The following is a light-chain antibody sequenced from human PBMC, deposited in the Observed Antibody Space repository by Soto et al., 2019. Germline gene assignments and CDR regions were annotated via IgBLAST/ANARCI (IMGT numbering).Light chain of an antibody. J-gene: IGKJ4*01. V-gene: IGKV1-8*01. CDR3: QPYYSYPQA. CDR1: QYISTY. Sequence: VRMTQSPTSFSASTGDSVTITCRARQYISTYLAWFQQKSGKAPKLVLYGASISQSGVPARFTGSGSGTDFTLTITVLQSEDFAIYYCQPYYSYPQAFGEGTTVEI. CDR2: GAS.